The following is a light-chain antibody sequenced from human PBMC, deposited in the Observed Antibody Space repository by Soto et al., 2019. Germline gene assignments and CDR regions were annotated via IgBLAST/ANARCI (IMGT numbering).Light chain of an antibody. CDR1: SSNIGNNY. CDR3: GTWDSSLSAGQGV. V-gene: IGLV1-51*02. J-gene: IGLJ2*01. Sequence: HSVLTQPPSVSAAPGQKVTISCSGSSSNIGNNYVSWYQQLPGTAPKLLIYENNKRPSGIPDRFSGSKSGTSATLGITGLQTGDEADYYCGTWDSSLSAGQGVFGGGTKLTVL. CDR2: ENN.